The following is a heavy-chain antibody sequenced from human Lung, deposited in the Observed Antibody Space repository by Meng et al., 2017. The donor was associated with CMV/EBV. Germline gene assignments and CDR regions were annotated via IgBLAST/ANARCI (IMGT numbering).Heavy chain of an antibody. V-gene: IGHV6-1*01. J-gene: IGHJ4*02. CDR2: TYYRSKWYH. CDR1: GDIVSSNSAA. D-gene: IGHD4-23*01. Sequence: VQLQQSGAGLVKPSHTLSLTCAISGDIVSSNSAAWHWIRQSPSRGLEWLGRTYYRSKWYHEYAVSVKSRITISPDTPKNQFSLQLNSMTLEDTAVYYCARGINGGCGDWGQGTLVTVSS. CDR3: ARGINGGCGD.